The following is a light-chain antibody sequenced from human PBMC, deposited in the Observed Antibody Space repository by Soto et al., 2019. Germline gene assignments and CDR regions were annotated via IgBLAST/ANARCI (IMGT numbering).Light chain of an antibody. CDR1: QSVSSSY. CDR3: QQYGSSPQR. V-gene: IGKV3-20*01. J-gene: IGKJ1*01. Sequence: EIVLTQSPGTLSLSPGERATLSCRASQSVSSSYLAWYQQKPGQAPRRLIYGASSRATGIPDRFSGSGSGTDFTLTISRLGPEDFAVYYWQQYGSSPQRFGQGTKVEIK. CDR2: GAS.